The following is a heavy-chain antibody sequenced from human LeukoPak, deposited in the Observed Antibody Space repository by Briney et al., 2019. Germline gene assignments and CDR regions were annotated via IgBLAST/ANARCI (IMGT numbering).Heavy chain of an antibody. CDR3: AKDMVAAAGTSFDY. CDR2: ISWNSGSI. V-gene: IGHV3-9*01. J-gene: IGHJ4*02. D-gene: IGHD6-13*01. CDR1: GFTFDDYA. Sequence: GRSLRLSCAAPGFTFDDYAMHWVRQAPGKGLEWVSGISWNSGSIGYADSVKGRFTISRDNAKNSLYLQMNSLRAEDTALYYCAKDMVAAAGTSFDYWGQGTLVTVSS.